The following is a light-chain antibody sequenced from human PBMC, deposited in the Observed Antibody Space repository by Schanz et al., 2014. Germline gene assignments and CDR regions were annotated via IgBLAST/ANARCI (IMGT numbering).Light chain of an antibody. V-gene: IGKV4-1*01. CDR3: QQYYSPPYT. J-gene: IGKJ2*01. CDR1: QSVLFSSNRYH. Sequence: DIVMTQSPDSLSVSLGERATINCKSSQSVLFSSNRYHLNWFQQKPGQPPKQLIYWASTRESGVPDRFSGSGSETDFTLTISSVQAEDVAVYYCQQYYSPPYTFGQGTKLEIK. CDR2: WAS.